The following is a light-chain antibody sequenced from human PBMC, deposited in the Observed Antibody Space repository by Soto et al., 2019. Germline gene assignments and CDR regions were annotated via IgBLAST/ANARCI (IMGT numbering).Light chain of an antibody. Sequence: IVLTQSPATLSLSPGKRATLSCRASQSVGTNLAWYQQKPGQAPRLLIYGASSRATGIPDRFSGSGSGTDFTLTISRLEPEDFAVYYCQQYGSSPGTFGHGTKVDIK. CDR1: QSVGTN. J-gene: IGKJ1*01. CDR2: GAS. CDR3: QQYGSSPGT. V-gene: IGKV3-20*01.